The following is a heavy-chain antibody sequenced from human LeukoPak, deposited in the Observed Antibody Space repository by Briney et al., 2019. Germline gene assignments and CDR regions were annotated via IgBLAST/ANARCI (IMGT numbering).Heavy chain of an antibody. Sequence: SVKVSCKASGYTFTSYAMNWVRQAPGQGLEWMGWINTNTGNPTYAQGFTGRFVFSLDTSVSTAYLQISSLKAEDTAVYYCARVGGVHTAMVPHWYYGMDVWGQGTTVTVSS. CDR1: GYTFTSYA. CDR2: INTNTGNP. V-gene: IGHV7-4-1*02. CDR3: ARVGGVHTAMVPHWYYGMDV. J-gene: IGHJ6*02. D-gene: IGHD5-18*01.